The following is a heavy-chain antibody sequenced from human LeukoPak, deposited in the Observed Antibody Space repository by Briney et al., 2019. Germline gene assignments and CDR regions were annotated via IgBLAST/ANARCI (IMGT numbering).Heavy chain of an antibody. V-gene: IGHV1-69*01. J-gene: IGHJ2*01. CDR1: GGTFSSYA. CDR3: ASNRGSSSQSSYWYFDL. Sequence: GASVKVSCKASGGTFSSYAISWVRQAPGQGLEWMGGIIPIFGTANYAQKFQGRVTITADESTSTAYMELSSLRSEDTAVYYCASNRGSSSQSSYWYFDLWGRGTLVTVSS. CDR2: IIPIFGTA. D-gene: IGHD6-6*01.